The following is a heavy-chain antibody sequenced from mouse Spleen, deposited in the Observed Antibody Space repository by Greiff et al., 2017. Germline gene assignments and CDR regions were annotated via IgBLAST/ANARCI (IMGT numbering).Heavy chain of an antibody. J-gene: IGHJ3*01. D-gene: IGHD2-4*01. Sequence: VQLQQPGAELVKPGASVKLSCKASGYTFTSYWMQWVKQRPGQGLEWIGEIDPSDSYTNYNQKFKGKATLTVDTSSSTAYMQLSSLTSEDSAVYYCARGGYDYDGRGFAYWGQGTLVTVSA. CDR3: ARGGYDYDGRGFAY. CDR2: IDPSDSYT. CDR1: GYTFTSYW. V-gene: IGHV1-50*01.